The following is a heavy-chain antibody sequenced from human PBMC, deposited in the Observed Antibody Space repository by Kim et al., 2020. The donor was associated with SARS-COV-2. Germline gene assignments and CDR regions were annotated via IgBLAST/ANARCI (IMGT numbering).Heavy chain of an antibody. D-gene: IGHD1-26*01. CDR3: AGFLVGATLDY. CDR2: INHSGST. V-gene: IGHV4-34*01. CDR1: GGSFSGYY. J-gene: IGHJ4*02. Sequence: SETLSLTCAVYGGSFSGYYWSWIRQPPGKGLEWIGEINHSGSTNYNPSLKSRVTISVDTSKNQFSLKLSSVTAADTAVYYCAGFLVGATLDYWGQGTLVTVSS.